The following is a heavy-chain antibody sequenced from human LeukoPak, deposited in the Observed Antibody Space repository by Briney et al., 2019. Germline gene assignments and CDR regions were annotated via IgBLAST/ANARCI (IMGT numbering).Heavy chain of an antibody. V-gene: IGHV3-7*02. CDR1: GFTFSNYW. CDR2: VKHDGSEK. CDR3: ASTNTFDY. Sequence: GGSLRLSCAASGFTFSNYWMNWVRQAPGKGLEWVANVKHDGSEKNYVDSVKGRFTISRDNAKNSLYLQLNSLRAEDTAVYYCASTNTFDYRGQGTLVTVSS. J-gene: IGHJ4*02.